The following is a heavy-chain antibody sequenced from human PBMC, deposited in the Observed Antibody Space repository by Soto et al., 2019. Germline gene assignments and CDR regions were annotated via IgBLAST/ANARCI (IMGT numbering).Heavy chain of an antibody. J-gene: IGHJ4*02. CDR1: GFSLSPYW. CDR2: LSSDGFGA. CDR3: ARDLGGPDY. D-gene: IGHD3-16*01. Sequence: LRLSCAASGFSLSPYWMHLVRQVPVRGLEWVARLSSDGFGAAYADSVKGRFFISRDIARNTLSLQMNSLRADDTAVYYCARDLGGPDYWGRGTSVTVSS. V-gene: IGHV3-74*03.